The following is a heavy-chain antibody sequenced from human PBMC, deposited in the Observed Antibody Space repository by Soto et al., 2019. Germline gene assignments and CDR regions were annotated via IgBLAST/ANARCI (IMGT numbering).Heavy chain of an antibody. Sequence: EVQLLESGGGLVQPGGSLRLSCAASGFTFAGYAMSWVRQAPGKGLEWVSDMSGSGGSTYYADSVKGRFTISRDNSKNXRXXQMNSWRAEDTAVYYCAKDDNYDSSGYYYSGYSDYWGQGTLVTVSS. V-gene: IGHV3-23*01. CDR2: MSGSGGST. D-gene: IGHD3-22*01. CDR1: GFTFAGYA. CDR3: AKDDNYDSSGYYYSGYSDY. J-gene: IGHJ4*02.